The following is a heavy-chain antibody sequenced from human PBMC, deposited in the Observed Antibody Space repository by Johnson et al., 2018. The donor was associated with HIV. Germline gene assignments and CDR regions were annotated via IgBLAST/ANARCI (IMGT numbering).Heavy chain of an antibody. CDR3: ARGSYDGDAFDV. Sequence: VQLVESGGGLVQPGGSLRLSCAASGFTFSSYWMSWVRQAPGKGLEWVSGIGTTGDVFYAGSVKDRFTISRDNAKDSLYLDMKSLRAGETALYFCARGSYDGDAFDVWGRGTVVAVSS. CDR1: GFTFSSYW. V-gene: IGHV3-13*01. D-gene: IGHD3-10*01. J-gene: IGHJ3*01. CDR2: IGTTGDV.